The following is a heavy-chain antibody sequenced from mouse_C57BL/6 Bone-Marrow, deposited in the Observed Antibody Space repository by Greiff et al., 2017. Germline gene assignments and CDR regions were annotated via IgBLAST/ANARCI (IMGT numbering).Heavy chain of an antibody. CDR1: GYAFTNYL. J-gene: IGHJ3*01. Sequence: VKLQESGAELVRPGTSVKVSCKASGYAFTNYLIEWVKQRPGQGLEWIGVINPGSGGTNYNEKFKGKATLTAGKSSSTAYMQLSSLTSEDSAVYFCARGWLLAYWGQGTLVTVSA. CDR2: INPGSGGT. V-gene: IGHV1-54*01. D-gene: IGHD2-2*01. CDR3: ARGWLLAY.